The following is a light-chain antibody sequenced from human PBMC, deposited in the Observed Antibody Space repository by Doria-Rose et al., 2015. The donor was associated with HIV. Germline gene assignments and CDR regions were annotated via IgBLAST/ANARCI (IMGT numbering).Light chain of an antibody. CDR3: QQYGTSRGT. CDR2: DAS. J-gene: IGKJ5*01. V-gene: IGKV3-20*01. CDR1: QRVKSSY. Sequence: TQSPGTLSLSPGERATLSCRASQRVKSSYLAWYQQKPGQAPRLIIYDASTRATGIPDRFSGSGSRTDFTLTISRLEPVDVAVYYCQQYGTSRGTFGQGTRLEIK.